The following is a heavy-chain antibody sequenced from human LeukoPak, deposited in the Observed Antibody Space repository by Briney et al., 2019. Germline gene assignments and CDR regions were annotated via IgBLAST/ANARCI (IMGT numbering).Heavy chain of an antibody. Sequence: ASVKVSCKASGYTFTSYGISWVRQAPGQGLEWMGWISAYNGNTDYAQKLQGRVTMTTDTSTSTAYMELRSLRSDDTAVYYCARDRYGSGSYNWFDPWGQGTLVTVSS. CDR1: GYTFTSYG. J-gene: IGHJ5*02. D-gene: IGHD3-10*01. CDR2: ISAYNGNT. V-gene: IGHV1-18*01. CDR3: ARDRYGSGSYNWFDP.